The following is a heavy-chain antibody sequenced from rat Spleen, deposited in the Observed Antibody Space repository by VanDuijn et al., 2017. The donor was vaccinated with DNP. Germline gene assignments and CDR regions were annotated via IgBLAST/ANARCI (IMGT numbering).Heavy chain of an antibody. CDR2: ISYDGSST. CDR1: GFTFSDYN. CDR3: ARHRATVAGDY. D-gene: IGHD1-3*01. V-gene: IGHV5-7*01. J-gene: IGHJ2*01. Sequence: EVQLVESGGGLVQPGRSLKLSCAASGFTFSDYNMAWVRQAPKKGLEWVATISYDGSSTYYRDSVKGRFTISRDNAKSTLYLQMDSLRSEDTATYYCARHRATVAGDYWGQGVMVTVSS.